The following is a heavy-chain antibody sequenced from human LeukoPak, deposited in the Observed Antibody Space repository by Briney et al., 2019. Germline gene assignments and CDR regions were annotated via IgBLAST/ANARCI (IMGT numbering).Heavy chain of an antibody. V-gene: IGHV3-49*03. CDR1: GFTFGDYA. CDR3: TRCSSGWRYYFDY. Sequence: GGSLRLSCTASGFTFGDYAMSWFRQAPGKGLEWVGFIRSKAYGGTTEYAASVKGRFTISRDDSKSIAYLQMNSLKTEDTAVYYCTRCSSGWRYYFDYWGQGTLVTVSS. D-gene: IGHD6-19*01. J-gene: IGHJ4*02. CDR2: IRSKAYGGTT.